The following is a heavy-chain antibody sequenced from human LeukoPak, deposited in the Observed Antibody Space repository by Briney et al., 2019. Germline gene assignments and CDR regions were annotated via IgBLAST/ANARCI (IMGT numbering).Heavy chain of an antibody. CDR2: INSDGSST. CDR1: GFTFSSYW. Sequence: PGGSLRLSCAASGFTFSSYWMHWVRQAPGKGLVWVSRINSDGSSTSYADSVKGRFTISRDNAKNTLYLQMNSLRTADTAVYYCAKDPPYSSGWYYFDYWGQGTLVTVSS. D-gene: IGHD6-19*01. CDR3: AKDPPYSSGWYYFDY. J-gene: IGHJ4*02. V-gene: IGHV3-74*01.